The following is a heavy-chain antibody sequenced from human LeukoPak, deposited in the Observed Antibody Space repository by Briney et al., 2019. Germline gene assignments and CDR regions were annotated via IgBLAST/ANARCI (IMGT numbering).Heavy chain of an antibody. J-gene: IGHJ5*02. CDR1: GFTFSSYS. CDR3: VRGSRGNYDT. D-gene: IGHD3-22*01. CDR2: ISSSSSYI. Sequence: TGGSLRLSCAASGFTFSSYSMNWVRQAPGKGLEWVSSISSSSSYIYYADSVKGRFTISRDNTKNTLHLQVNSLRAEDTAVYYCVRGSRGNYDTWGQGTLVTVSS. V-gene: IGHV3-21*04.